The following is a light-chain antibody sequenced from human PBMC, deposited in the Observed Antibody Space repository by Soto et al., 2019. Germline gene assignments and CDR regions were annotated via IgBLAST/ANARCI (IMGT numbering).Light chain of an antibody. Sequence: QSVLTQPASVSGSPGQSTTISCTGTSSDVGGYNYVSWYQQHPGKAPKLMIYEVSNRPSGVSNRFSGSKSGNTASLTISGLQAEDEADYYCSSYTRSTTDVFGTGPRVTVL. J-gene: IGLJ1*01. CDR1: SSDVGGYNY. CDR2: EVS. V-gene: IGLV2-14*01. CDR3: SSYTRSTTDV.